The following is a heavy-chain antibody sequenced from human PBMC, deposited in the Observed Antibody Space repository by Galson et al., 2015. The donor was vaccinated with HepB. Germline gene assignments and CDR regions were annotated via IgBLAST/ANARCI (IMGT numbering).Heavy chain of an antibody. J-gene: IGHJ3*02. CDR2: ITSSGGNSYYT. CDR3: ARRMRWVGGFDM. CDR1: GFSFTRYA. Sequence: SLRLSCAASGFSFTRYAMTWVRQAPGKGLEWVSSITSSGGNSYYTEYADSVKGRFTISRDNAKNSLYLQMNSLKADDTAVYYCARRMRWVGGFDMWGQGTMVTVSS. V-gene: IGHV3-21*04. D-gene: IGHD4-23*01.